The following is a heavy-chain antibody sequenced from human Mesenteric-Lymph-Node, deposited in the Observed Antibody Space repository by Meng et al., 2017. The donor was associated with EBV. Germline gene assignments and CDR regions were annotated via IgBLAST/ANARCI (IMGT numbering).Heavy chain of an antibody. D-gene: IGHD1-26*01. V-gene: IGHV2-5*02. Sequence: IHLKEAGPTLVKPTQTLTLTCTFSGFSLSTSGVGVGWIRQPPGKALEWLALIYWDDDKRYSPSLKSRLTITKDTSKNQVVLTMTNMDPVDTGTYYCAHRPGYSGSFDFDYWGQGTLVTVSS. J-gene: IGHJ4*02. CDR1: GFSLSTSGVG. CDR3: AHRPGYSGSFDFDY. CDR2: IYWDDDK.